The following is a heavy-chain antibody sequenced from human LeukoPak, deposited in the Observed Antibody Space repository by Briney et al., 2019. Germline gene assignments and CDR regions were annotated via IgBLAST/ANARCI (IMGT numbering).Heavy chain of an antibody. Sequence: GGSLRLSCTASGFTFGDYAMSWVRQAPGKGLEWVGFIRSKAYGGTTEYAASVKGRFTISRDDSKSIAYLQMNSLKTEDTAVYYCTSPRFGYCSSTSCYTAWGQGTLVTVSS. J-gene: IGHJ5*02. V-gene: IGHV3-49*04. CDR3: TSPRFGYCSSTSCYTA. CDR2: IRSKAYGGTT. D-gene: IGHD2-2*02. CDR1: GFTFGDYA.